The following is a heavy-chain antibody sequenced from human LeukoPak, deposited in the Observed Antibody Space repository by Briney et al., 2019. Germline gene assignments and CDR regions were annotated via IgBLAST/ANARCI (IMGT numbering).Heavy chain of an antibody. CDR1: GGSISSSNW. D-gene: IGHD6-13*01. V-gene: IGHV4-4*02. Sequence: SETLSLTCAVSGGSISSSNWWSWVRQPPGKGLEWIGEIYHSGSTNYNPSLKSRVTISVDTSKNQFSLKLTSVTAADTAVYYCAFRGGSSWWRFDPWGQGTLVTVSS. CDR2: IYHSGST. J-gene: IGHJ5*02. CDR3: AFRGGSSWWRFDP.